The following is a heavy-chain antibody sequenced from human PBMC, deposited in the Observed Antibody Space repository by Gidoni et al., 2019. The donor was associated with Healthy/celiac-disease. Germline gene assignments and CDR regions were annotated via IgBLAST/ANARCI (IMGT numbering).Heavy chain of an antibody. D-gene: IGHD3-10*01. Sequence: EVQLVQSGAEVKKPGESLKISCKGSGYSFTSYWIGWVRQMPGKGLEWMGIIYPGDSDTRYSPSFQGQVTISADKSISTAYLQWSSLKASDTAMYYCASYYGSGVRGLWSGAFDIWGQGTMVTVSS. CDR2: IYPGDSDT. CDR1: GYSFTSYW. J-gene: IGHJ3*02. CDR3: ASYYGSGVRGLWSGAFDI. V-gene: IGHV5-51*01.